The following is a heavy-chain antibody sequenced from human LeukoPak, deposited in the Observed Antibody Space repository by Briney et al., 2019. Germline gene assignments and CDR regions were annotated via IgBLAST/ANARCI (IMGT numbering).Heavy chain of an antibody. Sequence: ASVKVSCKASGYTFTSYGISWVRQAPGQGLEWMGWISAYNGNTNYAQKLQGRVTMTTDTSTSTAYMELRSLRSDDTAVYYCATDDPYSSSWYVFDYWGQGTLVTVSS. CDR2: ISAYNGNT. CDR1: GYTFTSYG. J-gene: IGHJ4*02. V-gene: IGHV1-18*01. D-gene: IGHD6-13*01. CDR3: ATDDPYSSSWYVFDY.